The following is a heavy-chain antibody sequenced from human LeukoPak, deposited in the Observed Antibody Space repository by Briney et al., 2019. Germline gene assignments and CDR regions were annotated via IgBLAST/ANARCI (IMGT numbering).Heavy chain of an antibody. CDR1: GFTFSSYW. D-gene: IGHD3-10*01. CDR2: IKQDGSEK. V-gene: IGHV3-7*01. Sequence: GGSLRLSCAASGFTFSSYWMSWVRQAPGKGLEWVANIKQDGSEKYYVDSVKGRYTISRDNAKNSLYLQMNSLRAEDTAVYYCARTITMVRGVIWDYYYYYYMDVWGKGTTVTISS. CDR3: ARTITMVRGVIWDYYYYYYMDV. J-gene: IGHJ6*03.